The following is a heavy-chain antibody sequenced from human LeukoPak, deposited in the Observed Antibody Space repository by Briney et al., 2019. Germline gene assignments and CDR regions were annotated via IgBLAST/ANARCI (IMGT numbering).Heavy chain of an antibody. Sequence: ASVKVSCKASGYTFTSYAMHWVRQAPGQRLEWMGWINAGNGNTKYSQKFQGRVTITRDTSASTAYMELSSLRSEDTAVYYCARATEQEQQLVPHYYYYYGMDVWGQGTAVTVSS. D-gene: IGHD6-13*01. CDR3: ARATEQEQQLVPHYYYYYGMDV. CDR1: GYTFTSYA. CDR2: INAGNGNT. J-gene: IGHJ6*02. V-gene: IGHV1-3*01.